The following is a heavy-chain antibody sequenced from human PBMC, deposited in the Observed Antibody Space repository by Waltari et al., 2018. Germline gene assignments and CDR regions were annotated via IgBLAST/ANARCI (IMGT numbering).Heavy chain of an antibody. Sequence: QVQLVQSGAEVKKPRASVQVSCKASGYTFPSYDLNWVRQATGQGLEWMGWMNPNSGNTGYAQKFQGRVTMTRNTSINTAYMELSSLRSEDTAVYYCARARGATKDYWGQGTLVTVSS. V-gene: IGHV1-8*01. CDR1: GYTFPSYD. CDR2: MNPNSGNT. J-gene: IGHJ4*02. D-gene: IGHD1-26*01. CDR3: ARARGATKDY.